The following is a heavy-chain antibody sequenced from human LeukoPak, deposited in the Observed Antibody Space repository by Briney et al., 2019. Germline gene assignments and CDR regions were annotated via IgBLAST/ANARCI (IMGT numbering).Heavy chain of an antibody. CDR3: ARGGQWELPYYFDY. J-gene: IGHJ4*02. D-gene: IGHD1-26*01. V-gene: IGHV3-21*01. CDR2: ISSSSSYI. CDR1: GFTFSSYS. Sequence: GGSLRLSCAASGFTFSSYSMNWVRQAPGKGLEWVSSISSSSSYIYYADSVKGRFTISRDNAKNSLYLQMNSLRAEDTAVYYCARGGQWELPYYFDYRGQGTLVTVSS.